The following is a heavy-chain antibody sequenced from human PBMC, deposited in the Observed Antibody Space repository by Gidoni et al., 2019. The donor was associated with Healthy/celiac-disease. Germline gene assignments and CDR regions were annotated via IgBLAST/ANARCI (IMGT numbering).Heavy chain of an antibody. V-gene: IGHV3-9*01. Sequence: EVQLVESGGGLVQPGRSLRLSCAASGFTFDDYAMHWVRQAPGKGLEWVSGISWNSGSIGYADSVKGRFTISRDNAKNSLYLQMNSLRAEDTALYYCAKDTNYYGSGSQDYYYYGMDVWGQGTTVTVSS. J-gene: IGHJ6*02. D-gene: IGHD3-10*01. CDR3: AKDTNYYGSGSQDYYYYGMDV. CDR2: ISWNSGSI. CDR1: GFTFDDYA.